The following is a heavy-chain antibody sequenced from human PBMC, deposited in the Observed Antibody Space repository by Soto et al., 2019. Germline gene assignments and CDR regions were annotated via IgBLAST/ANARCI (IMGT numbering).Heavy chain of an antibody. Sequence: GGSLRLSCAASGFTFSSYAMHWVRQAPGKGLEWVAVISYDGSNKYYADSVKGRFTISRDNSKNTLYLQMNSLRAEDTAVYYCARDVEQQLVYYYYGMDVWGQGTTVTVSS. CDR3: ARDVEQQLVYYYYGMDV. CDR1: GFTFSSYA. CDR2: ISYDGSNK. V-gene: IGHV3-30-3*01. D-gene: IGHD6-13*01. J-gene: IGHJ6*02.